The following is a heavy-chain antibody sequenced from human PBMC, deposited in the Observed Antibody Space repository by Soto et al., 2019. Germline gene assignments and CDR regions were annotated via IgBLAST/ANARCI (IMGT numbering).Heavy chain of an antibody. CDR2: KYHRSKWSN. CDR1: GGSVSSNSAA. J-gene: IGHJ6*02. Sequence: SHTLSLTCAISGGSVSSNSAAWNWSSQPPSTGLEWLCRKYHRSKWSNDYAVSVKSRLTINPDTSKNQFSLQLNSVTPEDTAVYYRARNNIGVVPAAPRRYYGMDVWGQGTTVTVSS. D-gene: IGHD2-2*01. CDR3: ARNNIGVVPAAPRRYYGMDV. V-gene: IGHV6-1*01.